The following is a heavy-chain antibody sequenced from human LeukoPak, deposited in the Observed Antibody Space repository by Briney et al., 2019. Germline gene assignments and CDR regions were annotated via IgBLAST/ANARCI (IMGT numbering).Heavy chain of an antibody. CDR3: ARGSGYCSSTGCYTSYDFDY. D-gene: IGHD2-2*01. J-gene: IGHJ4*02. CDR2: ISSNGGST. CDR1: GFTFSSYA. Sequence: GGSLRLSCAASGFTFSSYAMHWVRQAPGKGLEYVSAISSNGGSTYYVNSVKGRFTISRDNSKNTLYLQMGSLRTEDMAVYYCARGSGYCSSTGCYTSYDFDYWGQGTLVTVSS. V-gene: IGHV3-64*01.